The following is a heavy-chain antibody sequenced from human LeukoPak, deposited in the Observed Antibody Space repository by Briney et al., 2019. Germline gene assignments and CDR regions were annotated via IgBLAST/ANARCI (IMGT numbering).Heavy chain of an antibody. J-gene: IGHJ5*02. CDR3: ARGRGPYGWFDP. Sequence: GGSLRLSCAASGFSSSDYWMHWVRHAPGKGLVWVSRMNSDGTTANYADSVKGRFTISRDNAKNTLYLQMNSLRAEDTAVYYCARGRGPYGWFDPWGQGTLVTVSS. CDR1: GFSSSDYW. CDR2: MNSDGTTA. D-gene: IGHD3-10*01. V-gene: IGHV3-74*01.